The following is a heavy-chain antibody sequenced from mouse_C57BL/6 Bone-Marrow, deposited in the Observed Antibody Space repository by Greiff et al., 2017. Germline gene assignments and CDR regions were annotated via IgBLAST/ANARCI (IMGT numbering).Heavy chain of an antibody. J-gene: IGHJ1*03. CDR1: GYSFTGYY. D-gene: IGHD1-1*01. Sequence: EVQLVESGPELVKPGASVKISCKASGYSFTGYYMNWVKQSPEKSLEWIGEINPSTGGTTYNQKFKAKATLTVDKSSSTAYMQLKSLTSEDSAVYYCAREGHDYGSPHWYFDVWGTGTTVTVSS. CDR2: INPSTGGT. CDR3: AREGHDYGSPHWYFDV. V-gene: IGHV1-42*01.